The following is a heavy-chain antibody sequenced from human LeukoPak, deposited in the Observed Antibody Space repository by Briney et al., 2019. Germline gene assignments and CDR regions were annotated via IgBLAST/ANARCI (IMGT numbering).Heavy chain of an antibody. CDR3: ARPSSSWPGDAFDI. V-gene: IGHV7-4-1*02. CDR2: INTNTGNP. D-gene: IGHD6-13*01. J-gene: IGHJ3*02. Sequence: ASVKVSSKASGYTFTSYAMNWVRQAPGQGLEWMGWINTNTGNPTYAQGFTGRFVFSLDTSVSTSYLQISSLKAEDTAVFYCARPSSSWPGDAFDIWGQGTMVTVSS. CDR1: GYTFTSYA.